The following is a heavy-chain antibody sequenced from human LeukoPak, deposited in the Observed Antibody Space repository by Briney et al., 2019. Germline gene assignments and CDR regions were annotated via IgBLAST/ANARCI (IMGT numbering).Heavy chain of an antibody. CDR2: IYYSGST. V-gene: IGHV4-39*07. CDR1: GGSISSSSYY. CDR3: ARDLYGDYTLFDY. Sequence: SETLSLTCTVSGGSISSSSYYWGWIRQPPGKGLEWIGSIYYSGSTYYNPSLKSRVTISVDTSKNQFSLKLSSVTAADTAVYYCARDLYGDYTLFDYWGQGTLVTVSS. J-gene: IGHJ4*02. D-gene: IGHD4-17*01.